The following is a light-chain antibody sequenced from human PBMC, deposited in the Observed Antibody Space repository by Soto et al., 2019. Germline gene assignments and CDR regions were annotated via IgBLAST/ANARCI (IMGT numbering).Light chain of an antibody. CDR2: GAS. Sequence: EIVLTQSPGTLSLSPGERATLSCRASQGVSSSCLAWYQQKPGQAPRLLIYGASSRATGIPDRFSGSGSGTDFTLTISRLEPEDFAVYYCQQYGSSLYTFGQGTKLEIK. CDR1: QGVSSSC. J-gene: IGKJ2*01. CDR3: QQYGSSLYT. V-gene: IGKV3-20*01.